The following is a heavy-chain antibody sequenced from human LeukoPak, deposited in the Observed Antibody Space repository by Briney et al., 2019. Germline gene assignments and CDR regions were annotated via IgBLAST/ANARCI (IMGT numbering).Heavy chain of an antibody. Sequence: GGSLRLSCAASGFTFNNYWMNWVRQTPGKGLEWVANIKQDGSEKNCVDSVKGRFTISRDNAKNSLYLRMNSLRAEDTAVYYCARERGGYCSGISCSNAIDYWGQGTLVTVSS. V-gene: IGHV3-7*01. CDR2: IKQDGSEK. CDR3: ARERGGYCSGISCSNAIDY. D-gene: IGHD2-2*01. J-gene: IGHJ4*02. CDR1: GFTFNNYW.